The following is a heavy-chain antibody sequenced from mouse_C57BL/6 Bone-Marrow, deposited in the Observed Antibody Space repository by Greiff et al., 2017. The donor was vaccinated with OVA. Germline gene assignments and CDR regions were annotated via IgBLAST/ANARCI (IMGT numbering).Heavy chain of an antibody. CDR2: IYPGSGST. D-gene: IGHD2-2*01. V-gene: IGHV1-55*01. J-gene: IGHJ2*01. Sequence: QVQLQQPGAELVKPGASVKMSCKASGFTFTSYWIHWVKQRPGQGLEWIGGIYPGSGSTNYNEKFQSKATLTVATSSNPAYLQLSSLTAEDSAVYDCAREGDDGRFDYWGQGTTLTVSS. CDR1: GFTFTSYW. CDR3: AREGDDGRFDY.